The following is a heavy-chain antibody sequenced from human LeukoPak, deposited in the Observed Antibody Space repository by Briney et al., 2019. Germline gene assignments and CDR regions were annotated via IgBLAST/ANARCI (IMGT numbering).Heavy chain of an antibody. CDR3: ARDAFDI. V-gene: IGHV3-21*01. CDR1: GFTFSSYS. J-gene: IGHJ3*02. Sequence: GALRLSCAASGFTFSSYSMNWVGQAPGKGLEWVSSISSSSSYIYYADSVEGRFTISRDNAKNSLYLQMNSLRAEDTAVYYCARDAFDIWGQGTMVSVSS. CDR2: ISSSSSYI.